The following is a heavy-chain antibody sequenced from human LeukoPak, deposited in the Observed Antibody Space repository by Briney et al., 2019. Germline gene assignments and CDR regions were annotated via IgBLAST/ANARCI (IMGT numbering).Heavy chain of an antibody. CDR3: ARGLDTPTGLGLYFDY. CDR2: IYYSGST. D-gene: IGHD5-18*01. CDR1: GGSISSYY. V-gene: IGHV4-59*01. J-gene: IGHJ4*02. Sequence: PSETLSLTCTVSGGSISSYYWSWIRQPPGKGLEWIGYIYYSGSTNYNPSLKSRVTISVDTSKNQFFLNLNSVTAADTALYYCARGLDTPTGLGLYFDYWGQGSLVTVSS.